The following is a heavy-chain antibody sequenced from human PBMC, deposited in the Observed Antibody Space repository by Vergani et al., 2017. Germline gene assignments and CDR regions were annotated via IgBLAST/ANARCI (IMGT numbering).Heavy chain of an antibody. D-gene: IGHD2-15*01. V-gene: IGHV3-23*05. CDR1: GFTFSSYA. CDR3: ARGSSYSASDY. CDR2: IYSGGST. J-gene: IGHJ4*02. Sequence: EVQLLESGGGLVQPGGSLRLSCAASGFTFSSYAMSWVRQAPGKGLEWVSAIYSGGSTYYADSVKGRFTISRHNSKNTLYLQMNSLRAEDTAVYYCARGSSYSASDYWGQGTLVTVSS.